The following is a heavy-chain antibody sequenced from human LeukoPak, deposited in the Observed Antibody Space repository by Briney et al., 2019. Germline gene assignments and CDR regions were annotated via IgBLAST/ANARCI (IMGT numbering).Heavy chain of an antibody. CDR3: AKLPPYAPGRPGAVAVPDWYFDL. J-gene: IGHJ2*01. CDR2: ISGSGGNT. Sequence: GGSLRLSCAASGFTFSSYAMSWVRQAPGKGLEWVSAISGSGGNTYYADSVKGRFTISRDNSKNTLYLQMNSLRAEDTAVYYCAKLPPYAPGRPGAVAVPDWYFDLWGRGTLVTVSS. D-gene: IGHD6-19*01. CDR1: GFTFSSYA. V-gene: IGHV3-23*01.